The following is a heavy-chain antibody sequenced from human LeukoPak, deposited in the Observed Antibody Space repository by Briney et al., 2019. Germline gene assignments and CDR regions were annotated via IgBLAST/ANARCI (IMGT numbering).Heavy chain of an antibody. V-gene: IGHV3-33*01. D-gene: IGHD3-16*01. CDR3: ARVREVGWRDAFDI. Sequence: GGSLRLSCAASGFTFSSYGMHWVRQAPGKGLEWVAVIWYDGSNKYYADSVKGRFTISRDNSKNTLYLQMNSLRAEDTAVYYCARVREVGWRDAFDIWGQGTMVTVSS. CDR2: IWYDGSNK. J-gene: IGHJ3*02. CDR1: GFTFSSYG.